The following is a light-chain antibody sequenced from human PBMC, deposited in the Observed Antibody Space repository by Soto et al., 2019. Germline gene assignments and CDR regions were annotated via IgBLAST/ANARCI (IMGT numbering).Light chain of an antibody. Sequence: DIQMTQSPSSLSASAGDRVTITCRASQSISSYLNWYQQKPGKAPKVLIYAASNLQSGVPSRFSGSGSGTDFSLTISGLQPEDFATYYCQQSFRGLQLTFGPGTRVDMK. CDR2: AAS. CDR1: QSISSY. CDR3: QQSFRGLQLT. J-gene: IGKJ3*01. V-gene: IGKV1-39*01.